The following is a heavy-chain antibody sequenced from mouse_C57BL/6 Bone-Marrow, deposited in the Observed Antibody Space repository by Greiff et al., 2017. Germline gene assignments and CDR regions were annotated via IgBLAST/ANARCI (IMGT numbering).Heavy chain of an antibody. Sequence: QVQLQQSGPELVKPGASVKISCKASGYAFSSSWMNWVKQRPGKGLEWIGRIYPGDGDTNYNGKFKGKATLTADKSSSTAYMQLSSLTSEDSAVYFCARERYGNYGYWGQGTTPTVSS. J-gene: IGHJ2*01. V-gene: IGHV1-82*01. CDR3: ARERYGNYGY. CDR1: GYAFSSSW. D-gene: IGHD2-10*02. CDR2: IYPGDGDT.